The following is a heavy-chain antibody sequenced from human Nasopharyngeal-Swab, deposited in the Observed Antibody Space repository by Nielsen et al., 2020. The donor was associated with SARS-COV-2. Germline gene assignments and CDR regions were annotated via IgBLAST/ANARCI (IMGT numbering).Heavy chain of an antibody. CDR1: GFTFSTYG. D-gene: IGHD3-10*01. CDR3: AREPGEGGGYYSDY. V-gene: IGHV3-74*01. Sequence: GGSLRLSCAASGFTFSTYGMHWVRQAPGKGLVWVSRIKNDGTTTRYADPVQGRFTISRDNAKNTLYLQMNSLRVEDTAVYYCAREPGEGGGYYSDYWGQGTLVTVSS. CDR2: IKNDGTTT. J-gene: IGHJ4*02.